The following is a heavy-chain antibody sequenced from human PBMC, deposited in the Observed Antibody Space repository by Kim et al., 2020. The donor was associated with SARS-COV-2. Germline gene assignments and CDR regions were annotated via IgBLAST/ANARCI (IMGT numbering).Heavy chain of an antibody. V-gene: IGHV4-31*03. CDR1: GGHISSGGYY. CDR2: IYYSGST. D-gene: IGHD3-22*01. J-gene: IGHJ6*02. Sequence: SETLSLTCTVSGGHISSGGYYWSWIRQHPGKGLEWIGYIYYSGSTYYNPSLKSRVTISVDTSKNQLSLKLSSVTAADTAVYYCAREYYYYDSSGYPVYYYYGMDVWGQGNTVTVSS. CDR3: AREYYYYDSSGYPVYYYYGMDV.